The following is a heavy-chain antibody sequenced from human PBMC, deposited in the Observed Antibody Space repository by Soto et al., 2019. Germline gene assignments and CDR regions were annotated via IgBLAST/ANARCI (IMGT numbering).Heavy chain of an antibody. CDR3: AKDGRITIFVYYYYYMDV. J-gene: IGHJ6*03. D-gene: IGHD3-3*01. V-gene: IGHV3-30*18. Sequence: GGSLRLSCAASGFTFSSYGMHWVRQAPGKGLEWVAVISYDGSNKYYADSVKGRFTISRDNSKNTLYLQMNSLRAEDTAVYYCAKDGRITIFVYYYYYMDVWGKGTTVTVSS. CDR1: GFTFSSYG. CDR2: ISYDGSNK.